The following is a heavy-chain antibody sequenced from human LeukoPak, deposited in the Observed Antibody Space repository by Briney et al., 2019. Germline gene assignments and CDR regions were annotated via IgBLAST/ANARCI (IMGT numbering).Heavy chain of an antibody. Sequence: GGSLRLSCAASGFTFSSYAMSWVRQAPGKGLEWVSAISGSGGSTYYADSVKGRFTISRDNSKNTLYLQMSSLRAEDTAVYYCAKDPTGMGAFDIWGQGTMVTVSS. J-gene: IGHJ3*02. V-gene: IGHV3-23*01. CDR3: AKDPTGMGAFDI. D-gene: IGHD6-13*01. CDR2: ISGSGGST. CDR1: GFTFSSYA.